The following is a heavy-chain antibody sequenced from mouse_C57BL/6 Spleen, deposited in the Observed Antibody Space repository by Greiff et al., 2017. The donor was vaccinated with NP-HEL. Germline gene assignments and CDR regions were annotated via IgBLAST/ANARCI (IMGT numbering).Heavy chain of an antibody. CDR3: ARGGLYYYGSSSYYFDY. CDR1: GYSFTGYF. V-gene: IGHV1-20*01. J-gene: IGHJ2*01. D-gene: IGHD1-1*01. Sequence: EVKLMESGPELVKPGDSVKISCKASGYSFTGYFMNWVMQSHGKSLEWIGRINPYNGDTFYNQKFKGKATLTVDKSSSTAHMELRSLTSEDSAVYYCARGGLYYYGSSSYYFDYWGQGTTLTVSS. CDR2: INPYNGDT.